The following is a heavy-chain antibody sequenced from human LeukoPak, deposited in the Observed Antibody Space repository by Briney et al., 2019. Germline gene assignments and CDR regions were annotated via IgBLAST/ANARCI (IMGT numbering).Heavy chain of an antibody. J-gene: IGHJ3*02. D-gene: IGHD1-26*01. CDR1: GGSISSYY. CDR2: IYYSGST. Sequence: SETLSLTCTVSGGSISSYYWNWIRQPPGKGLEWIGYIYYSGSTNYNPSLKSRVTISVDTSKNQFSLKLSSVTAADTAVYYCARVNSYPHKWELLMGAFDIWGQGTMVTVSS. V-gene: IGHV4-59*01. CDR3: ARVNSYPHKWELLMGAFDI.